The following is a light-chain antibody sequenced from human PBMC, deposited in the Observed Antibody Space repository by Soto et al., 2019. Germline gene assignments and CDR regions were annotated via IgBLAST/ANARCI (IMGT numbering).Light chain of an antibody. CDR1: SSDVGTYNL. CDR2: EAY. J-gene: IGLJ2*01. CDR3: CSYADPNTWV. V-gene: IGLV2-23*01. Sequence: QSALTQPASVSGSPGQSITISCTGTSSDVGTYNLVSWYQQYPGKAPKLMIFEAYERPSGVSSRFSGSKSGSTASLTISGVQADDEATYFCCSYADPNTWVFGGGTQLTVL.